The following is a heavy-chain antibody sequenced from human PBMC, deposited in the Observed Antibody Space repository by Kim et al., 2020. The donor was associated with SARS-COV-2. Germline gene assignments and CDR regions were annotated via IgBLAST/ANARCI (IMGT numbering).Heavy chain of an antibody. CDR2: ISSSGSTI. CDR1: GFTFSAYY. J-gene: IGHJ4*02. Sequence: GGSLRLSCAASGFTFSAYYMSWIRQAPGKGLEWVSYISSSGSTIYYADSVKGRFTISRDNAKNSLYLQMNSLRAEDTAVYYCARGGGGYCSGGSCYGGDYFDHWGQGTLVTVSS. CDR3: ARGGGGYCSGGSCYGGDYFDH. V-gene: IGHV3-11*01. D-gene: IGHD2-15*01.